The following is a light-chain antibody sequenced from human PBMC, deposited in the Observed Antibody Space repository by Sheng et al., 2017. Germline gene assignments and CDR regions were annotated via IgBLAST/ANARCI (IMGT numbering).Light chain of an antibody. CDR1: QDINTY. Sequence: AIWMTQSPSFLSVSTGDRVTISCRMSQDINTYLAWYRQKPGKAPELLIHAASTLQSGVPSRFSASGSGTDFTLTISCLQSEDFATYYCQQSYTFPLTFGGGTKVEMK. V-gene: IGKV1D-8*02. J-gene: IGKJ4*01. CDR3: QQSYTFPLT. CDR2: AAS.